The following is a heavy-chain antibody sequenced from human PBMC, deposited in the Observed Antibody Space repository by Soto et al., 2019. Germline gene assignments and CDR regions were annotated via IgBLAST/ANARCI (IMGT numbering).Heavy chain of an antibody. CDR2: ITAYKGNT. J-gene: IGHJ4*02. V-gene: IGHV1-18*01. CDR3: ARITDYYDSTSSEFDC. D-gene: IGHD3-22*01. Sequence: QVQLVQSGAEVKKPGASVKVSCKASGYSFNTYGITWVRQAPGQGLEWMGWITAYKGNTHHAQKFKGRVTMTTDTSTSTAYMELRSLRSDDTAVYYCARITDYYDSTSSEFDCWCQGTLVTVSS. CDR1: GYSFNTYG.